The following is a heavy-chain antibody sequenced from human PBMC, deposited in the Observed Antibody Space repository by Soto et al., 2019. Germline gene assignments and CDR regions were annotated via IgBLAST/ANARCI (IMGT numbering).Heavy chain of an antibody. CDR2: IKQDGSEK. J-gene: IGHJ4*02. Sequence: GGSLRLSCAASGFTFSSYWMSWVRQAPGKGLEWVANIKQDGSEKYYVDSVKGRFTISRDNAKNSLYLQMNSLRAEDTAVYYCARVPQYSNYYFDYWGQGTLVTVSS. D-gene: IGHD4-4*01. CDR1: GFTFSSYW. V-gene: IGHV3-7*03. CDR3: ARVPQYSNYYFDY.